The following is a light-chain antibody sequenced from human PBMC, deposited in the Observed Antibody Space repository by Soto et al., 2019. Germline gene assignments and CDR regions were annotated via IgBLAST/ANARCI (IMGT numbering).Light chain of an antibody. CDR3: QHFRDSST. Sequence: DIQMTQSPSTLSASVGDRVTITCRASQSISSWLAWYQQKPGKAPKLLIYDASSLESGVPSRFSDSGSGTEFTLTIRRLQPEDFATYYCQHFRDSSTFGQGTKVDNK. CDR1: QSISSW. V-gene: IGKV1-5*01. J-gene: IGKJ1*01. CDR2: DAS.